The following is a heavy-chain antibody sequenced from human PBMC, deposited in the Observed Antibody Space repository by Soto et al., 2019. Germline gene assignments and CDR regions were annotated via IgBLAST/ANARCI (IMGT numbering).Heavy chain of an antibody. J-gene: IGHJ4*02. CDR1: GYTFTSYA. Sequence: QVQLVQSGAEVKKPGASVKVSCKASGYTFTSYAMHWVCQAPGQRLEWMGWINAGNGNTKYSQKFQGRVSITRDTSASTAYMDLSSLRSEDTAVYDCARGLGLYYFDYWGQGTLVTVSS. CDR3: ARGLGLYYFDY. V-gene: IGHV1-3*01. D-gene: IGHD1-26*01. CDR2: INAGNGNT.